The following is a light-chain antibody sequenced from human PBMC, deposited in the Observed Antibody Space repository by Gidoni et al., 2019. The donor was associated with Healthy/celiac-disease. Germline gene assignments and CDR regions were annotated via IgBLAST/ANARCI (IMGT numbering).Light chain of an antibody. J-gene: IGKJ1*01. CDR3: QQYNYWPPWT. CDR1: QSVSSN. CDR2: GAS. V-gene: IGKV3-15*01. Sequence: ELVMTQSPATRSVSPGERATLSCRASQSVSSNLAWYQQKPCQAPRLLIYGASTRATGIPARFSGSGSVTEFTLTISSLPSEAFAVYYCQQYNYWPPWTFGPGTKVEIK.